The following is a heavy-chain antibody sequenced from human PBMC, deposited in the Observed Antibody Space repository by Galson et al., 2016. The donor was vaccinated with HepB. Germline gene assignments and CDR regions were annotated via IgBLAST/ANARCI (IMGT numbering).Heavy chain of an antibody. CDR3: AKAGYNSHERNNWFDS. CDR2: VSGSGGST. D-gene: IGHD1-20*01. V-gene: IGHV3-23*01. Sequence: SLRLSCAASGFTFTSYAMSWVRQAPGKGLEWLSSVSGSGGSTCYADSVRGRFILSRDSSENTLYLQMNTLRGDDTALYYCAKAGYNSHERNNWFDSWGQGTLVTVSS. CDR1: GFTFTSYA. J-gene: IGHJ5*01.